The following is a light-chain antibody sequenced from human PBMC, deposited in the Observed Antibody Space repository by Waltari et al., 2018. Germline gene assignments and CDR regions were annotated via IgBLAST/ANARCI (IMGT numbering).Light chain of an antibody. V-gene: IGKV3-15*01. CDR1: QSVSNN. Sequence: EIVMTQSPAILSVSPGERATLSCRASQSVSNNLAWYQQKHGQAPRLLIYGAAARATRVPARFSGSGSVTDFTLTISSLQSEDFAVYFCQHYNAWPRAFGQETRVEIK. J-gene: IGKJ1*01. CDR2: GAA. CDR3: QHYNAWPRA.